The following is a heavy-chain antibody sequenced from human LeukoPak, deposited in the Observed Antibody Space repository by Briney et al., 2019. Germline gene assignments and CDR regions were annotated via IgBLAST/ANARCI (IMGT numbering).Heavy chain of an antibody. D-gene: IGHD5-24*01. J-gene: IGHJ4*02. CDR1: GFTFSSYS. Sequence: PGGSLRLSCAASGFTFSSYSMNWVRQAPGKGLEWVSSISSSSSYIYYADSVKGRFTISRDNAKNSLYLQMNSLRAEDTAVYYCARDKGRDGYNLHFDYWGQGTLVTVSS. CDR3: ARDKGRDGYNLHFDY. V-gene: IGHV3-21*01. CDR2: ISSSSSYI.